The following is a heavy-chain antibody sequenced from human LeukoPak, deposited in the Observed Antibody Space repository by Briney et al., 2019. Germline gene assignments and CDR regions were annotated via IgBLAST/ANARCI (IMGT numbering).Heavy chain of an antibody. CDR3: AAGRNSYAYFGS. V-gene: IGHV3-11*01. CDR1: GFTFSDYY. CDR2: ISTSGTTI. J-gene: IGHJ4*02. D-gene: IGHD5-18*01. Sequence: GGSLRLSCAASGFTFSDYYMSWIRQPPGKGPEWVSYISTSGTTIYYADSVKGRFTISRDNAKNTLYLQMNSLRAEDTAFYYCAAGRNSYAYFGSWGQGALVTVSS.